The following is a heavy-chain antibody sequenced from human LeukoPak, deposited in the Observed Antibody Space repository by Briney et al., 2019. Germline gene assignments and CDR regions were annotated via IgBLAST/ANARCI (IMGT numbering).Heavy chain of an antibody. CDR2: ISAYNGNT. V-gene: IGHV1-18*01. J-gene: IGHJ4*02. Sequence: GASVKVSCKASGYTFTSYGISWVRQAPGQGLEWMGWISAYNGNTNYAQKLQGRVTMTTDTSTSTAYMELRSLRSDDTAVYYCARSCRYYDFWSGYYTGIYFDYWGQGTLVTVSS. CDR1: GYTFTSYG. D-gene: IGHD3-3*01. CDR3: ARSCRYYDFWSGYYTGIYFDY.